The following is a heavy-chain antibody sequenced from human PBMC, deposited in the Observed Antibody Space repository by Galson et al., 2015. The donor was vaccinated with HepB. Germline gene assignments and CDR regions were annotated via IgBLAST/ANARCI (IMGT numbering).Heavy chain of an antibody. CDR1: GGTFSSYT. Sequence: SVKVSCKASGGTFSSYTISWVRQAPGQGLEWMGRIIPILGIANYAQKFQGRVTITADKSTGTAYMERSSLRSEDTAVYYCAREASPYYYDSSGYGYWGQGTLVTVSS. CDR3: AREASPYYYDSSGYGY. V-gene: IGHV1-69*04. D-gene: IGHD3-22*01. CDR2: IIPILGIA. J-gene: IGHJ4*02.